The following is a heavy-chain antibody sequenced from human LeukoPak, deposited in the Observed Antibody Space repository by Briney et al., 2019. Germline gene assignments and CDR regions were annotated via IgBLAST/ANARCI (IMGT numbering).Heavy chain of an antibody. J-gene: IGHJ4*02. Sequence: PSETLSLTCAVYGGSFSGYYWSWIRQPPGKGLEWIGEINHSGSTNYNPSLKSRVTISVDTSKNQFSLKLSSVTAADTAVYYCAREGIVGATTGDYWGQGTLVTVSS. V-gene: IGHV4-34*01. CDR2: INHSGST. CDR3: AREGIVGATTGDY. CDR1: GGSFSGYY. D-gene: IGHD1-26*01.